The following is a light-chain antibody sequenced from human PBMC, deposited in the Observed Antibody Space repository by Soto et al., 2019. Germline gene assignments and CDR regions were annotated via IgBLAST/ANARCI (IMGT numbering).Light chain of an antibody. Sequence: QSALTQPASVSGSPGQSITIPCTGSSSDVGGSNYVSWYQQHPGKAPKLMIYDVTTRPSGLSNRFSGSKSGNTASLTISGLQADDEADYYCSSYTSTNTIVFGGGTKLTVL. CDR2: DVT. V-gene: IGLV2-14*01. CDR1: SSDVGGSNY. J-gene: IGLJ2*01. CDR3: SSYTSTNTIV.